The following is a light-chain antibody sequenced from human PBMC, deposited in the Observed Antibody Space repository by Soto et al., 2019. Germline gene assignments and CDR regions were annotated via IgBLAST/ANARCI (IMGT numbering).Light chain of an antibody. Sequence: EIVVTQSPAALSLSPGERATLSCRASQSITSSYLTWYQQKPGQAPRLLIYGASTRATAIPARFSGSGSGTEFTLTISSLQSEDFAVYYCQQYNNWPVTFGQGTKVDNK. V-gene: IGKV3-15*01. CDR2: GAS. J-gene: IGKJ1*01. CDR3: QQYNNWPVT. CDR1: QSITSSY.